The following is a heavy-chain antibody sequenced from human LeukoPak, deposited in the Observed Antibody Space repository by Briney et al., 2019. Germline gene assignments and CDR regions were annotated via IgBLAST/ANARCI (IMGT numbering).Heavy chain of an antibody. J-gene: IGHJ5*02. Sequence: ASVKVSCKASGYTFTSYAMYWVRQAPGQRLEWMGWINAGNGNTKYSQKFQGRVTITRDTSASTAYMELSSLRSEDTAVYYCARGFSRDGYNDNQLNWFDPWGQGTLVTVSS. CDR2: INAGNGNT. CDR1: GYTFTSYA. D-gene: IGHD5-24*01. CDR3: ARGFSRDGYNDNQLNWFDP. V-gene: IGHV1-3*01.